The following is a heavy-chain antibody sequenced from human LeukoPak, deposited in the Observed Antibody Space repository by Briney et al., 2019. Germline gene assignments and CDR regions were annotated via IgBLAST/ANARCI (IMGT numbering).Heavy chain of an antibody. CDR2: MYYSGRS. CDR3: ARDMSVVVPAAPDY. D-gene: IGHD2-2*01. CDR1: GVSVSSSYYY. J-gene: IGHJ4*02. V-gene: IGHV4-39*07. Sequence: SETLSLTCTVSGVSVSSSYYYWAWIRQPPGKGLEWIGSMYYSGRSYYNPSLKSRVTISVDTSKNQFSLKLSSVTAADTAVYYCARDMSVVVPAAPDYWGQGTLVTVSS.